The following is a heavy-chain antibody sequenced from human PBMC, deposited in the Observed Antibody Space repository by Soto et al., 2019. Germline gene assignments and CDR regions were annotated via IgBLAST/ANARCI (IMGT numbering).Heavy chain of an antibody. V-gene: IGHV1-8*01. Sequence: QVQLVQSGDEVKKPGASVKVSCKASGYTFTSYDINWVRQATGQGLEWMGWMNPNSGNTGYAQKFQGKVTMTRSTSIITAYMELSSLRSEDTAVYYCAREKSVYYDYWGQVTLVTVSS. CDR2: MNPNSGNT. CDR3: AREKSVYYDY. CDR1: GYTFTSYD. D-gene: IGHD3-3*01. J-gene: IGHJ4*02.